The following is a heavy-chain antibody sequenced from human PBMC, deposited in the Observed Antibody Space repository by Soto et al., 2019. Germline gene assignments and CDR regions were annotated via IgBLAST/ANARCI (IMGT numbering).Heavy chain of an antibody. CDR2: ISYDGSNK. CDR3: EKDMGGAYCSGGSCYFDY. D-gene: IGHD2-15*01. J-gene: IGHJ4*02. Sequence: QVQLVESGGGVVQPGRSLRLSCAASGFTFSSYGMHWVRQAPGKVLEWVAVISYDGSNKYYADSVKGRFTISRDNSKNTLYLQMNSLRAEDTAVYYCEKDMGGAYCSGGSCYFDYWGQGTLVTVSS. CDR1: GFTFSSYG. V-gene: IGHV3-30*18.